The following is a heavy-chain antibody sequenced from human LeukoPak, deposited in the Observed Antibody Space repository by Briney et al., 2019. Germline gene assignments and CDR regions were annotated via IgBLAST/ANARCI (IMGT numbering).Heavy chain of an antibody. V-gene: IGHV3-74*01. J-gene: IGHJ4*02. Sequence: GGSLRLSCAASGFTLSSYWMHWVRLAPGQGLVWVSSINRDGSKTYYADSVKGRLTISRDNAKNSLYLQMNSLRAEDTAVYYCARDQSWLPDYWGQGTLVTVSS. D-gene: IGHD5-12*01. CDR2: INRDGSKT. CDR3: ARDQSWLPDY. CDR1: GFTLSSYW.